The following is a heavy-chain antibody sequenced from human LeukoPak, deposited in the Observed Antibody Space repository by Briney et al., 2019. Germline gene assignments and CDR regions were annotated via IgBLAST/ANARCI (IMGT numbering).Heavy chain of an antibody. Sequence: GGSLRLSCAASGFTVSSNYMSWVRQAPGKGLEWVSVIYSGGSTYYADSVKGRFTISRDNSKNTMYLKMNSLRAEDTAVYYCARNSGSYYNDYFDYWGQGTLVTVSS. J-gene: IGHJ4*02. D-gene: IGHD3-10*01. CDR1: GFTVSSNY. CDR2: IYSGGST. CDR3: ARNSGSYYNDYFDY. V-gene: IGHV3-66*01.